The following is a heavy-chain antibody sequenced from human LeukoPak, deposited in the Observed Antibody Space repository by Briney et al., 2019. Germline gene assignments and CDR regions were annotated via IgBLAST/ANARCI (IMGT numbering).Heavy chain of an antibody. Sequence: GGSLRLSCAASGFTFRSFWMSWVRQAPGKGLEWVAYIKQDGREKYYVDSAKGRFTISRDNAKNSLYLQRNSLRAEDTAAYYCARHSSSWEFDQWGQGTLVIVSS. CDR1: GFTFRSFW. V-gene: IGHV3-7*04. CDR2: IKQDGREK. J-gene: IGHJ4*02. CDR3: ARHSSSWEFDQ. D-gene: IGHD6-13*01.